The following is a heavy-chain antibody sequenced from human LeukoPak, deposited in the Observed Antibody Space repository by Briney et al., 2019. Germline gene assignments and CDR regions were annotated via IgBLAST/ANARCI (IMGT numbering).Heavy chain of an antibody. CDR2: IYYSGRT. CDR1: GGSISSGGFY. D-gene: IGHD2-15*01. Sequence: SQTLSLTCTVSGGSISSGGFYWSWIRQHPGKGSEWIGYIYYSGRTYYNPSLKSRVTISLDTSQNQFSLELSSVTAADTAVYYCARVSSEGLHFDYWGQGTLVTVSS. V-gene: IGHV4-31*03. CDR3: ARVSSEGLHFDY. J-gene: IGHJ4*02.